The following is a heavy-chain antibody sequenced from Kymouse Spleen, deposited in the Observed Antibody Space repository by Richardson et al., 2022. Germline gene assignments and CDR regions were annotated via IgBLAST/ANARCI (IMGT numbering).Heavy chain of an antibody. CDR1: GFTFSSYG. V-gene: IGHV3-30*18. D-gene: IGHD3-10*01. Sequence: QVQLVESGGGVVQPGRSLRLSCAASGFTFSSYGMHWVRQAPGKGLEWVAVISYDGSNKYYADSVKGRFTISRDNSKNTLYLQMNSLRAEDTAVYYCARTYYYGSGSFPTLGYWGQGTLVTVSS. CDR2: ISYDGSNK. J-gene: IGHJ4*02. CDR3: ARTYYYGSGSFPTLGY.